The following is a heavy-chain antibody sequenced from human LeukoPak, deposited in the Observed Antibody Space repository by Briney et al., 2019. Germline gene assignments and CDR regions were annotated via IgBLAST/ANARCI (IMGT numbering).Heavy chain of an antibody. Sequence: GGSLRLSCAASGFTFSSYGMHWVRQAPGKGLEWVAVISYDGSNKYYADSVKGRFTISRDNSKNTLYLQMNSLRAEDTAVYYCAKYMVRGVIIKVPTFDYWGQGTLVTVSS. V-gene: IGHV3-30*18. CDR2: ISYDGSNK. CDR3: AKYMVRGVIIKVPTFDY. D-gene: IGHD3-10*01. CDR1: GFTFSSYG. J-gene: IGHJ4*02.